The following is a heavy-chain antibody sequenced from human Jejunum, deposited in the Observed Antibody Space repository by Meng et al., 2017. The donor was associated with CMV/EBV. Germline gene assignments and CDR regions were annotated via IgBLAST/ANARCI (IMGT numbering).Heavy chain of an antibody. Sequence: STPPLTCVRQPPGQSLDWFSAISGSGASTYYADSVKGPFTISRYNSKNPLYLPMHSLRSEHTAVYYCATPLPLYGDYAYYYYGMDVWGQGTTVTVSS. V-gene: IGHV3-23*01. CDR2: ISGSGAST. D-gene: IGHD4-17*01. CDR1: STPP. CDR3: ATPLPLYGDYAYYYYGMDV. J-gene: IGHJ6*02.